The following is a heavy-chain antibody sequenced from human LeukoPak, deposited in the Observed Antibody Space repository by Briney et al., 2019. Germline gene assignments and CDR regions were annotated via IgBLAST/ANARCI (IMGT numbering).Heavy chain of an antibody. V-gene: IGHV1-69*05. D-gene: IGHD1-7*01. CDR2: IIPFFGTA. Sequence: SVKVSCKASGGTFSSYAISWVRQAPGQGLEWMGGIIPFFGTANYAQKSQGRVTITTDESTSTAYMELSSLRSEDTAVYYCARARQPNYRGGDFDYWGQGTLITVSS. CDR3: ARARQPNYRGGDFDY. CDR1: GGTFSSYA. J-gene: IGHJ4*02.